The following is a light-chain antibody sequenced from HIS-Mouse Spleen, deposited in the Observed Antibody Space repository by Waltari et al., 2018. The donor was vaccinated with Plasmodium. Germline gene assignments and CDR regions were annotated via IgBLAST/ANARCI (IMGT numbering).Light chain of an antibody. V-gene: IGKV4-1*01. CDR1: QSVFYSSNNKNY. J-gene: IGKJ2*01. CDR2: WAS. Sequence: DIVMTQSPDSLAVSLGERATINCKSSQSVFYSSNNKNYLAWYQQNTDQPPKLLIYWASTRESGVPDRFSGSGSGTDFTLTISSLQAEDVAVYYCQQYYSTPYTFGQGTKLEIK. CDR3: QQYYSTPYT.